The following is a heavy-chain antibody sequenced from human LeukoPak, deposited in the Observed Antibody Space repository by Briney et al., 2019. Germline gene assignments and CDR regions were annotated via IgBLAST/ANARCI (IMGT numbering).Heavy chain of an antibody. CDR3: ARVGYSSSWYRAD. CDR1: GGSISSGDYY. CDR2: IYYSGST. V-gene: IGHV4-61*08. Sequence: SQTLSLTCTVSGGSISSGDYYWSWIRQPPGKGLEWIGYIYYSGSTNYNPSLKSRVTISVDTSKNQFSLKLSSVTAADTAVYYCARVGYSSSWYRADWGQGTLVTVSS. D-gene: IGHD6-13*01. J-gene: IGHJ4*02.